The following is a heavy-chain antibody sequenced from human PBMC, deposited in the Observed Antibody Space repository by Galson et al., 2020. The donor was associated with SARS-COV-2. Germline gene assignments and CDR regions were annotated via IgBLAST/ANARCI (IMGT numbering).Heavy chain of an antibody. CDR1: GYTLTELS. J-gene: IGHJ6*02. Sequence: ASVKVSCKVSGYTLTELSMHWVRQAPGKGLEWMGGFDPEDGETIYAQKFQGRVTMTEDTSTDTAYMELSSLRSEDTAVYYCATGVAVAGTSVNYYYYYGMDVWGQGTTVTVSS. CDR3: ATGVAVAGTSVNYYYYYGMDV. D-gene: IGHD6-19*01. CDR2: FDPEDGET. V-gene: IGHV1-24*01.